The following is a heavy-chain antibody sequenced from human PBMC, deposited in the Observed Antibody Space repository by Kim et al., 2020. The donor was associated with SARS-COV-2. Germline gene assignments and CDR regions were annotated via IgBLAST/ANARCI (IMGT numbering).Heavy chain of an antibody. Sequence: SETLSLTCAVYGGSFSGYYWSWIRQPPGKGLEWIGEINHSGSTNYNPSLKSRVTISVDTSKNQFSLKLSSVTAADTAVYYCAREGGRRSSWYYRVWFDPWGQGTLVTVSS. CDR2: INHSGST. CDR1: GGSFSGYY. V-gene: IGHV4-34*01. D-gene: IGHD6-13*01. CDR3: AREGGRRSSWYYRVWFDP. J-gene: IGHJ5*02.